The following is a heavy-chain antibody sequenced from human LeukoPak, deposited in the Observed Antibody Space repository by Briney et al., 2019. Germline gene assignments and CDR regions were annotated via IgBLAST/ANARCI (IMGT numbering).Heavy chain of an antibody. CDR2: IYYIGNT. CDR3: ARHWAAADGFDY. Sequence: PSQTLSLTCTVSGGSISSGDYYWSWIRQPPGKGLEWIGYIYYIGNTIYNPSLNSRVTISVDTSKNQFSLKLSSVTAADTAVYYCARHWAAADGFDYWGQGTLVTVSS. V-gene: IGHV4-30-4*01. J-gene: IGHJ4*02. D-gene: IGHD6-25*01. CDR1: GGSISSGDYY.